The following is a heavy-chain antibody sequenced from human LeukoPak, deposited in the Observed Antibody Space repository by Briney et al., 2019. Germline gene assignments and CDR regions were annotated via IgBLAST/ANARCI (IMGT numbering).Heavy chain of an antibody. CDR2: LWNDGSSK. Sequence: GGSLRLSWATSGFNFKYYGMHWVRQAPGKGLEWVAALWNDGSSKFYANSVKGRFTVSRDISKNTLYLQMDNLRADDTAVYFCAKDESGALFDPWGQGTLVTVSS. V-gene: IGHV3-33*06. CDR3: AKDESGALFDP. D-gene: IGHD2-15*01. J-gene: IGHJ5*02. CDR1: GFNFKYYG.